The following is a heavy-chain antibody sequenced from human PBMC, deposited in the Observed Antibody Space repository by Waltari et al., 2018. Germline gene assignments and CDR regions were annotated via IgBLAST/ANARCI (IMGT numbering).Heavy chain of an antibody. CDR1: GXXXTSYA. V-gene: IGHV1-3*01. D-gene: IGHD4-17*01. CDR3: ARXYGDYVVDWYFDL. J-gene: IGHJ2*01. CDR2: INAGNGNT. Sequence: QVQLVQSGAXVKKPGASVKVSCKAXGXXXTSYAMHWVRQAPGQRLEWMGWINAGNGNTKYSQKFQGRVTXTRDTSASTAYMEXSSLRSEDTAVYYCARXYGDYVVDWYFDLWGXXTXVTVSS.